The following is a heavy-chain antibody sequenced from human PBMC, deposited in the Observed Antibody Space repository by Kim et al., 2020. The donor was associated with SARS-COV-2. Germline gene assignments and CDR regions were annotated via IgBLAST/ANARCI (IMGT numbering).Heavy chain of an antibody. J-gene: IGHJ6*03. Sequence: FNEYAVSVKSPITINPDTSKNQFSLQLNSVTPEDTAVYYCARTWARYMAVWGEGTTVTVSS. CDR2: FN. CDR3: ARTWARYMAV. V-gene: IGHV6-1*01. D-gene: IGHD1-26*01.